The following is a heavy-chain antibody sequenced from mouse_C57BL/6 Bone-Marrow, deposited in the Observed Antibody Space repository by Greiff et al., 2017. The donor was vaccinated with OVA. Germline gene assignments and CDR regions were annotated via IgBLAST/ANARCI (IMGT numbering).Heavy chain of an antibody. CDR2: IYPRRGNT. V-gene: IGHV1-81*01. CDR1: GYTFTSSG. J-gene: IGHJ4*01. D-gene: IGHD1-1*01. CDR3: ARRGVVARGDY. Sequence: QVQLQQSGAELARPGASVKLSCKASGYTFTSSGISWVKQRTGQGLEWIGEIYPRRGNTYYNEKFKGKATLTADKSYSTAYMGLRILTSEDSAVYFCARRGVVARGDYWGQGTSVTVSS.